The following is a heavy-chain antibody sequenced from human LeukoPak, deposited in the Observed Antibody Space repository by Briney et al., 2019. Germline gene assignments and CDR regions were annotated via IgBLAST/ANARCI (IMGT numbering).Heavy chain of an antibody. Sequence: SETLSLTCAVYGGSFSGYYWSWIRQPPGKGLEWIGEINHSGSTNYNPSLKSRVTISVDTSKNQFSLKLSSVTAADTAAYYCATAGHYYGSGTPPVYYYMDVWGKGTTVTVSS. CDR1: GGSFSGYY. CDR2: INHSGST. V-gene: IGHV4-34*01. J-gene: IGHJ6*03. D-gene: IGHD3-10*01. CDR3: ATAGHYYGSGTPPVYYYMDV.